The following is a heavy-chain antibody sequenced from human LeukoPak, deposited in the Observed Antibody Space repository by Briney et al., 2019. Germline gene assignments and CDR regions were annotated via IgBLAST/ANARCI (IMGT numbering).Heavy chain of an antibody. CDR2: ISYGGSNK. V-gene: IGHV3-30*04. D-gene: IGHD1-1*01. Sequence: PGGSLRLSCAASGFTFSSYAMHWVRQAPGEGLEWVAVISYGGSNKYYADSVKGRFTISRDNSKNTLYLQMNSLRAEDTAVYYCASLRNDEKKFDYWGQGTLVTVSS. CDR1: GFTFSSYA. J-gene: IGHJ4*02. CDR3: ASLRNDEKKFDY.